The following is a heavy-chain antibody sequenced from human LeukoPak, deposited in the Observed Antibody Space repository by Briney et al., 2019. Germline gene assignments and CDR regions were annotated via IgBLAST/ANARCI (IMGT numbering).Heavy chain of an antibody. Sequence: GGSLRLSCAASGFIVGSYMMSSVRQAPGQGLEWVSTITSDGSTFYVDSVRGRFTISRGNSKNTLYLPMNSLRVEDTAVYYCAKRPFYDGGGFPCEYWGQGNLVTVSS. V-gene: IGHV3-23*01. CDR2: ITSDGST. J-gene: IGHJ4*02. CDR1: GFIVGSYM. D-gene: IGHD3-22*01. CDR3: AKRPFYDGGGFPCEY.